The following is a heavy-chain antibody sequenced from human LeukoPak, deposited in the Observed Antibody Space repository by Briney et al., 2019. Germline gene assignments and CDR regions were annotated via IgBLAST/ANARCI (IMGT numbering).Heavy chain of an antibody. CDR3: AKDHIAAAGTGYYYGLDV. CDR1: GFTFSGYG. CDR2: ISYDGNKK. Sequence: GGSLRLSCAASGFTFSGYGMHWVRQAPGKGLEWAAVISYDGNKKYYADSVKGRFTISRDDSKNTLYFQMNSLRVEDTAVYYCAKDHIAAAGTGYYYGLDVWGQGTTVTVSS. D-gene: IGHD6-13*01. J-gene: IGHJ6*02. V-gene: IGHV3-30*18.